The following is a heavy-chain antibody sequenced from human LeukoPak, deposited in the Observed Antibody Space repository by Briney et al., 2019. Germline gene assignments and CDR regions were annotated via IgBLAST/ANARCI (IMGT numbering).Heavy chain of an antibody. CDR2: ISYDGSNK. V-gene: IGHV3-30-3*01. J-gene: IGHJ2*01. Sequence: GGSLRLSCAASGFTFSSYAMHWVRQAPGKGLEWVAVISYDGSNKYYADSVKGRFTISRDNSKNTLYLQMNSLRAEDTAVYYWARDGGYYDSSGYEWYFDLWGRGTLVTVSS. CDR1: GFTFSSYA. CDR3: ARDGGYYDSSGYEWYFDL. D-gene: IGHD3-22*01.